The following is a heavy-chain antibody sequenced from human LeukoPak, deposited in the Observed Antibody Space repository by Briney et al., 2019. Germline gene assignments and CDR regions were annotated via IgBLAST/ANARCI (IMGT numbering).Heavy chain of an antibody. D-gene: IGHD3-9*01. Sequence: GGSLRLSCVASGFTFSSYSMNWVRQAPGRGLEWVSSIITLSATYFYYADSVKGRFTISRDNAKNSLYLQMDSLRAEDTAVYYCASDFDRSGDYHHFDVWGQGTLVTVSS. CDR1: GFTFSSYS. CDR3: ASDFDRSGDYHHFDV. CDR2: IITLSATYF. J-gene: IGHJ4*02. V-gene: IGHV3-21*01.